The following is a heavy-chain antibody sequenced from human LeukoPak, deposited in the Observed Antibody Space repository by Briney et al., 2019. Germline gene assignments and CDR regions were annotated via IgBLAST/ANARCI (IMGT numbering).Heavy chain of an antibody. CDR3: ARRGYCSSTSCYDY. CDR1: GGSFSGYY. V-gene: IGHV4-34*01. Sequence: SETLSLTCAVYGGSFSGYYWSWIRQPPGKGLEWIGGINHSGSTNYNPSLKSRVTISVDTSKNQFSLKLSSVTAPGTAVYYCARRGYCSSTSCYDYWGQGRLVTVSS. J-gene: IGHJ4*02. D-gene: IGHD2-2*01. CDR2: INHSGST.